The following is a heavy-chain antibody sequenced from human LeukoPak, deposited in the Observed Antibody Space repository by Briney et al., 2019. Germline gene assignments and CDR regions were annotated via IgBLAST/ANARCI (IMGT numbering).Heavy chain of an antibody. CDR3: ARVSHDYGDSGHY. D-gene: IGHD4-17*01. J-gene: IGHJ4*02. Sequence: PPGGSLRLSCAAPGFTFSGYALHWVRQAPGKGLEWVAVIGYDGNNYIYADSVKGRFTISRDDSKNTLHLQMNSLRGEDTAVYYCARVSHDYGDSGHYWGQGILVTVSS. V-gene: IGHV3-30*14. CDR1: GFTFSGYA. CDR2: IGYDGNNY.